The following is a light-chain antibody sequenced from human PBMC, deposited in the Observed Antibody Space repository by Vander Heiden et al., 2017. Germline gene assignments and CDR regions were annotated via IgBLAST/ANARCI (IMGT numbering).Light chain of an antibody. CDR3: QQYKSYPS. CDR2: KAS. Sequence: DIQMTQSPSTLSASVGDRVTITCRAGQSISSWLAWYQHKPGKAPKILLYKASSLESGVPSRFSGSGSGTEFTLTISGLQPDDVATYYCQQYKSYPSFGQGTKLEIK. CDR1: QSISSW. J-gene: IGKJ2*01. V-gene: IGKV1-5*03.